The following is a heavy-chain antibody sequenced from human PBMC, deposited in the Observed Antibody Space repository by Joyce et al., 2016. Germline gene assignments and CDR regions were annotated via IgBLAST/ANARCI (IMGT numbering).Heavy chain of an antibody. V-gene: IGHV4-34*01. CDR2: INHRGTT. D-gene: IGHD5-24*01. CDR3: ARGRLQGTIIKSKNFFYYGLDV. J-gene: IGHJ6*02. CDR1: GGSFSDHY. Sequence: QVQLQQWGAGLLKSSETLSLTCAVYGGSFSDHYWTWIRQPQGKGLEWIGQINHRGTTNYNPSLKRRVTISVDTSKNQFSLRLKSVTSADTGIYYCARGRLQGTIIKSKNFFYYGLDVWGQGTTVTVPS.